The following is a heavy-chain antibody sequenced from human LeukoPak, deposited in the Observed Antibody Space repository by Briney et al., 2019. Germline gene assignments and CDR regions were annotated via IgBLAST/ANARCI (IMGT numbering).Heavy chain of an antibody. Sequence: SQTLSLACAISGDSVSSNSVTWNWIRQSPSRGLEWLGRTYYRSTWYNDYAVSVRGRITVNPDTSKNQFSLHLNSVTPEDTAVYYCARRLTQYDCFDPWGQGILVTVSS. V-gene: IGHV6-1*01. J-gene: IGHJ5*02. CDR3: ARRLTQYDCFDP. CDR1: GDSVSSNSVT. CDR2: TYYRSTWYN. D-gene: IGHD2-2*01.